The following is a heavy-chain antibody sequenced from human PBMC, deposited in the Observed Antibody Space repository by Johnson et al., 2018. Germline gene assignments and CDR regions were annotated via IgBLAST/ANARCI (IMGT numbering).Heavy chain of an antibody. CDR3: ARVRAAAGTLDAFDI. Sequence: VQLVQSGGGVVQPGRSLRLSCAASGFTFSSYGMHWVRQAPGKGLEWVSSISSSSSYIYYADSVKGRFTISRDNAKNSLYLQMNSLRAEDTAVYYCARVRAAAGTLDAFDIWGQGTMVTVSS. CDR2: ISSSSSYI. J-gene: IGHJ3*02. D-gene: IGHD6-13*01. V-gene: IGHV3-21*01. CDR1: GFTFSSYG.